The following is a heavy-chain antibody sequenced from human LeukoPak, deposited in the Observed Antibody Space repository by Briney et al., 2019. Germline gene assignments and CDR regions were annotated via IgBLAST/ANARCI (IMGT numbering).Heavy chain of an antibody. CDR1: GFPFPTHS. CDR2: PNSGGSSR. Sequence: GGSLRLSCAAPGFPFPTHSMHWVRQAPGEGVVWVSRPNSGGSSRRYADSVKGRFTISRDNAKNTLYLQMNSLTAEDTAVYYCARDGTAEGSSWYFAFDVWGQGTMVTVSS. V-gene: IGHV3-74*01. CDR3: ARDGTAEGSSWYFAFDV. J-gene: IGHJ3*01. D-gene: IGHD6-13*01.